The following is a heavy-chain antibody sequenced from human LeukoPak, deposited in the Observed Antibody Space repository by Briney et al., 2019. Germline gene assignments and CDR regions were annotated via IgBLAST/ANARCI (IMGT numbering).Heavy chain of an antibody. D-gene: IGHD1-1*01. J-gene: IGHJ4*02. Sequence: ASVKVSCKASGGTFSSYAISWVRQAPGQGLEWMGGIIPIFGTANYAQKFQGRVTITADESTSTAYMELSSLRSEDTAVYYCARDRIGTGTTPGNYWGQGTLVTVSS. CDR1: GGTFSSYA. CDR3: ARDRIGTGTTPGNY. CDR2: IIPIFGTA. V-gene: IGHV1-69*13.